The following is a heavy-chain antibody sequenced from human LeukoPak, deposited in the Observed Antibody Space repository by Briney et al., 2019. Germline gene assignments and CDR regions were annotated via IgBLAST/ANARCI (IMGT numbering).Heavy chain of an antibody. CDR3: ASYLTSIPSGMDV. CDR1: GFTFSSYS. V-gene: IGHV3-48*01. CDR2: LSSSSGNI. D-gene: IGHD2/OR15-2a*01. Sequence: GGSLRLSCAASGFTFSSYSMHWVRQAPGKGLEWVSYLSSSSGNIYYADSVKGRFTISRDNGRNTLYLQMYSLRAEDTAVYYCASYLTSIPSGMDVWGQGTTVTVSS. J-gene: IGHJ6*02.